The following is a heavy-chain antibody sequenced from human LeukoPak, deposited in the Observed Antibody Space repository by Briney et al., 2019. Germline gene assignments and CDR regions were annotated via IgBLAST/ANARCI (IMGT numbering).Heavy chain of an antibody. CDR3: AKSIVVVPAATTY. CDR2: ISGSGGST. D-gene: IGHD2-2*01. J-gene: IGHJ4*02. V-gene: IGHV3-23*01. CDR1: GFTLSSYA. Sequence: GGSLRLSCAASGFTLSSYAMSWVRQAPGKGLEWVSAISGSGGSTYYADSVKGRFTISRDNSKNTLYLQMNSLRAEDTAVYYCAKSIVVVPAATTYWGQGTLVTVSS.